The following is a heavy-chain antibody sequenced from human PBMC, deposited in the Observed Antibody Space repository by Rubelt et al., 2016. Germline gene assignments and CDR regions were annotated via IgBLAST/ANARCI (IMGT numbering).Heavy chain of an antibody. Sequence: EVQLVESGGGLVQPGGSLRLSCAASGSSFSTSWMHWVRQVPGKGLGWVSRINSDGSSSTCAESVKARLTISSAHGGNMVLLQINSLRVEATAVYSCARDWYGAIDCWCQGTLVT. CDR2: INSDGSSS. V-gene: IGHV3-74*01. CDR1: GSSFSTSW. D-gene: IGHD4/OR15-4a*01. CDR3: ARDWYGAIDC. J-gene: IGHJ4*02.